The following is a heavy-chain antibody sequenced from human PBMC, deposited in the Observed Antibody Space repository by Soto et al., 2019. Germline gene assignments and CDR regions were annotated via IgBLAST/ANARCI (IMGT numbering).Heavy chain of an antibody. CDR3: ARPSRGPVRADDYYYYMDV. V-gene: IGHV1-18*01. Sequence: QVPLVQSGAEVKKPGASVKVSCKASGYTFTSYGISWVRQAPGQGLEWMGWISAYNGNTNYAQKLQGRVTMTTDTSTSTAYMELRSLRSDDTAVYYCARPSRGPVRADDYYYYMDVWGKGTTVTVSS. CDR1: GYTFTSYG. CDR2: ISAYNGNT. J-gene: IGHJ6*03. D-gene: IGHD1-1*01.